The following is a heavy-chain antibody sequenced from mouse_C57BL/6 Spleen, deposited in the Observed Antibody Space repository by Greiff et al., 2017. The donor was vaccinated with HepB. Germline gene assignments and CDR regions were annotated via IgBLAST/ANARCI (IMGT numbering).Heavy chain of an antibody. J-gene: IGHJ3*01. D-gene: IGHD2-2*01. CDR3: AFYYGYDGGTWFAY. V-gene: IGHV1-53*01. CDR2: INPSNGGT. CDR1: GYTFTSYW. Sequence: QVQLQQPGTELVKPGASVKLSCKASGYTFTSYWMHWVKQRPGQGLEWIGNINPSNGGTNYNEKFKSKATVTVDQSASTAYMQLSSLTSEDSAVYYCAFYYGYDGGTWFAYWGQGTLVTVSA.